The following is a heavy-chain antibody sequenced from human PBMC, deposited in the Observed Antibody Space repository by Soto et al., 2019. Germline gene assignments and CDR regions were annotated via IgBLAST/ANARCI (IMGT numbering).Heavy chain of an antibody. CDR3: SYDSSRGDY. D-gene: IGHD3-22*01. J-gene: IGHJ4*02. CDR1: GFAFSSAW. V-gene: IGHV3-15*01. Sequence: GGSLRLSCAAPGFAFSSAWMSWVRQAPGKGLEWDGRLKSEAAGGTTDYAAPVKGRFTISRDDSKNTLYLQMNSLKTDDTAVYYCSYDSSRGDYWGLGTLVTVSS. CDR2: LKSEAAGGTT.